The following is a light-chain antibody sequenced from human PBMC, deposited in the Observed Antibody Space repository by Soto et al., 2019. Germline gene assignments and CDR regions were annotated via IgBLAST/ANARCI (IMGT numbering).Light chain of an antibody. J-gene: IGKJ1*01. CDR3: KQYHSTQWK. Sequence: DIVLTQAADSLPGSLGESSPIECKSAQDVFSRANNKHYLAWYQQKPGQPPNIIIYWAYSRDSGVTDRFSASGSGTDFTLTITSMQAEDVAVYYCKQYHSTQWKVGKGTQVDI. V-gene: IGKV4-1*01. CDR1: QDVFSRANNKHY. CDR2: WAY.